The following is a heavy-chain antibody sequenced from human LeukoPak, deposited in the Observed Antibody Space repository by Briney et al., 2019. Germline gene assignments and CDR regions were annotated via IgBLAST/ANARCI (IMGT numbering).Heavy chain of an antibody. D-gene: IGHD3-10*01. CDR2: IKQDGSEK. Sequence: PGGSLRLSCAASGFIFSSYGMHWVRQAPGKGLEWVANIKQDGSEKYYVDSVKGRFTISKDNAKNSLYLQMNSLRAEDTAVYYCASGVIRSFDYWGQGTLVTVSS. V-gene: IGHV3-7*01. CDR1: GFIFSSYG. CDR3: ASGVIRSFDY. J-gene: IGHJ4*02.